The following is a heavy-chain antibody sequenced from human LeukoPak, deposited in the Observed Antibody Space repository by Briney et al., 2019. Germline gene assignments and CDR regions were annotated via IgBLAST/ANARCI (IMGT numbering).Heavy chain of an antibody. D-gene: IGHD3-10*01. CDR1: GGSFSGYY. J-gene: IGHJ6*03. Sequence: SETLSLTCAVYGGSFSGYYWSWIRQPPGKGLEWIGEINHSGSTNYNPSLKGRATISVGTSKNQFSLKLSSVTAADTAVYYCARGVDYYGSGSYSYYYYYMDVWGKGTTVTVSS. CDR3: ARGVDYYGSGSYSYYYYYMDV. CDR2: INHSGST. V-gene: IGHV4-34*01.